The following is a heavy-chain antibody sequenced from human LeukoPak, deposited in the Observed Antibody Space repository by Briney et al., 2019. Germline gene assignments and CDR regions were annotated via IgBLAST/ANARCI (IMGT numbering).Heavy chain of an antibody. CDR1: GFTFSSYG. CDR3: AKRMWQQLFTFDY. CDR2: ISYDGSNK. Sequence: PGRSLRLSCAASGFTFSSYGMHWVRQAPGKGLEWVAVISYDGSNKYYADSVKGRFTISRDNSKNTLYLQMNSLRAEDTAVYYCAKRMWQQLFTFDYWGQGTLVTVSS. J-gene: IGHJ4*02. D-gene: IGHD6-13*01. V-gene: IGHV3-30*18.